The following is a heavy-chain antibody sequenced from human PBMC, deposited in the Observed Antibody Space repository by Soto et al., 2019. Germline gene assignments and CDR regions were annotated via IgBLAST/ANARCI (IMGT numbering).Heavy chain of an antibody. J-gene: IGHJ4*02. V-gene: IGHV3-11*06. CDR2: ISSSSSYT. Sequence: AGGSLRLSCAASGFTFSDYYMSWIRQAPGKGLEWVSYISSSSSYTNYADSVKGRFTISRDNAKNSLYLQMNSLRAEDTAVYYCARGGIAVAPTRGGGYWGQGTQVTVSS. D-gene: IGHD6-19*01. CDR3: ARGGIAVAPTRGGGY. CDR1: GFTFSDYY.